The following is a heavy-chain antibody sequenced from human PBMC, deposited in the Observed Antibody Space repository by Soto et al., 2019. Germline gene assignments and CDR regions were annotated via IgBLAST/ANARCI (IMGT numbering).Heavy chain of an antibody. D-gene: IGHD2-2*01. CDR3: MLVNVTVVTGSTDET. CDR1: GCSISRRSY. CDR2: IYHGGTT. Sequence: ASQTRPLPCTVSGCSISRRSYWAWILQPPGKGPEWIASIYHGGTTFYNPSLKSRITISVDTSNNQFSLKLTSVTAADTAVYYCMLVNVTVVTGSTDETLVHGTRVT. J-gene: IGHJ5*01. V-gene: IGHV4-38-2*02.